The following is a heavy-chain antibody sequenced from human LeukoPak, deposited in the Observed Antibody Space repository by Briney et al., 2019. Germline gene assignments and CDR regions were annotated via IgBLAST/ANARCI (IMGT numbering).Heavy chain of an antibody. D-gene: IGHD3-22*01. CDR1: GYTFTSYD. Sequence: ASVKVSCKASGYTFTSYDINWVRQATGQGLEWMGWMNPNSGNTGYAQKFQGRVTMTRNTSISTAYMELSSLRSEDTAVYYCARGSVYYDSSGYSLYGMDVWGQGTTVTVSS. CDR2: MNPNSGNT. J-gene: IGHJ6*02. V-gene: IGHV1-8*01. CDR3: ARGSVYYDSSGYSLYGMDV.